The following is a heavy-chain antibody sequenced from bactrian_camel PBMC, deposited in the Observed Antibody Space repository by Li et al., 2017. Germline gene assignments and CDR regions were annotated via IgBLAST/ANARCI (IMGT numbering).Heavy chain of an antibody. CDR2: INSSGRST. CDR1: GFTFNSYI. CDR3: TKETAWVGYHEFAEH. D-gene: IGHD3*01. V-gene: IGHV3S1*01. Sequence: VQLVESGGGSVQAGGSLRLSCEGSGFTFNSYIMTWVRQAPGKGLEWVSDINSSGRSTNYADSVKGRFTISRDNAKNTLYLQLNSLKTEDTAMYYCTKETAWVGYHEFAEHWGQGTQVTGS. J-gene: IGHJ4*01.